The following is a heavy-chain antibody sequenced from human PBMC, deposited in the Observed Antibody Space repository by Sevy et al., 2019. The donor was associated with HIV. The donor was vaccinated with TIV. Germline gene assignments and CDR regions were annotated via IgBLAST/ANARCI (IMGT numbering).Heavy chain of an antibody. CDR3: ARRLSSAWYFDF. Sequence: GGSLRLSCAASGFSVSRNHINWVRQAPGKGQEGISVIYSDGTTQYADSVKGRFTISRDTSNNTVYLQVSSLRADDTAVYYCARRLSSAWYFDFWGQGTLVTVSS. CDR1: GFSVSRNH. J-gene: IGHJ4*02. V-gene: IGHV3-53*01. CDR2: IYSDGTT. D-gene: IGHD6-19*01.